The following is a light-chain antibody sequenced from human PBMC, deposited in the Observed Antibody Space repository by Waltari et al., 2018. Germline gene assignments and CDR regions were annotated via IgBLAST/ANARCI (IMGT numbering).Light chain of an antibody. J-gene: IGLJ1*01. CDR3: QVWDSSSDLYV. CDR1: NIGSKS. Sequence: SYVLTQPPSVSVAPGKTARITCGGNNIGSKSEHWYQQKPGQAPVLVGYDDSDRPSGIPERFSGSNSGNTATLTISRVEAGDEADYYCQVWDSSSDLYVFGTGTKVTAL. V-gene: IGLV3-21*03. CDR2: DDS.